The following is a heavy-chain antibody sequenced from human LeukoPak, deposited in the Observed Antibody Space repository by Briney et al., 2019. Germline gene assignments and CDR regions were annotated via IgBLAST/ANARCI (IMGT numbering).Heavy chain of an antibody. J-gene: IGHJ4*02. V-gene: IGHV4-34*01. CDR2: INHSGST. CDR1: GGSFSGYY. Sequence: SETLSLTCAVYGGSFSGYYWSWIRQAPGKGLEWIGEINHSGSTNYNPSLKSRVTISVDTSKNQFSLKLSSVTAADTAVYYCARGARPGSGWYPFDYWGQGTLVTVSS. D-gene: IGHD6-19*01. CDR3: ARGARPGSGWYPFDY.